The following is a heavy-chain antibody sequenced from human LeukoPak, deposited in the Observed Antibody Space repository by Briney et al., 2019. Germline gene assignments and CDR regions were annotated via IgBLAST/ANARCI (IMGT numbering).Heavy chain of an antibody. D-gene: IGHD4-17*01. Sequence: GGSLRLSCAASGFTFSNFEMNWVRQAPGKGLEWLAYIDFTGRTINYADSVKGRLTISRDNARNSVSLQMISLRAEDTAIYYCARAGPVTDFDYWGQGTLVTVSS. CDR1: GFTFSNFE. CDR3: ARAGPVTDFDY. CDR2: IDFTGRTI. J-gene: IGHJ4*02. V-gene: IGHV3-48*03.